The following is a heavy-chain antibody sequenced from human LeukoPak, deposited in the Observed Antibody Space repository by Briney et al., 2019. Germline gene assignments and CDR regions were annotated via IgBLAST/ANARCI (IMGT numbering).Heavy chain of an antibody. CDR3: ARSLGADSDY. D-gene: IGHD4/OR15-4a*01. J-gene: IGHJ4*02. Sequence: GGSLRLSCAASGFTVSSYYMTWVRQAPGKGLEWVSVIYSGGSTYYADSVKGRFTISRDNSKNTLYLQMNSLRAEDTAVYYCARSLGADSDYWGQGTLVTVSS. V-gene: IGHV3-53*01. CDR2: IYSGGST. CDR1: GFTVSSYY.